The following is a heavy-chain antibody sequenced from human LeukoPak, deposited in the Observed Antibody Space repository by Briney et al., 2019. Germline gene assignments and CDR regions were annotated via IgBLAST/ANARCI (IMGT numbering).Heavy chain of an antibody. CDR3: ARLWAYYDFWSGSYYFDY. J-gene: IGHJ4*02. Sequence: SETLSLACTVSGGSISSSSYYWGWIRQPPGKGLEWIGSVYYSGSTYYNPSLKSRVTISVDTSKNQFSLKLSSVTAADTAVYYCARLWAYYDFWSGSYYFDYWGQGTLVTVSS. V-gene: IGHV4-39*01. D-gene: IGHD3-3*01. CDR2: VYYSGST. CDR1: GGSISSSSYY.